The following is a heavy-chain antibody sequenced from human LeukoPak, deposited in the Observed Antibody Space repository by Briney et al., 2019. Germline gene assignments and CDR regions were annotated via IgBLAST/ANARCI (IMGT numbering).Heavy chain of an antibody. J-gene: IGHJ4*02. CDR3: ARDGVYSSSSLDY. Sequence: GGSLRLSCAASGFTVSSNYMSWVRQAPGKGLEWVSVIYSGGSTYYADSVKGRFTISRDNSKNTLYLQMNSLRAEDTAVYYCARDGVYSSSSLDYWGQGTLVTVSS. D-gene: IGHD6-6*01. CDR2: IYSGGST. CDR1: GFTVSSNY. V-gene: IGHV3-53*01.